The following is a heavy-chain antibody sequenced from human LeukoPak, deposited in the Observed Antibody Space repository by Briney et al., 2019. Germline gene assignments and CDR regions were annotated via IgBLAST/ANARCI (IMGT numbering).Heavy chain of an antibody. J-gene: IGHJ5*02. Sequence: PGRSLRISCAASGFTFSGDGIHWVRQAPGKALEWVALISYDGSNKYYADSVKGRFNISRDNSKNTLYLQMNSLRAEDTAVYYCAKDYCSGGSCNCFEPWGQGTLVTASS. D-gene: IGHD2-15*01. CDR2: ISYDGSNK. CDR1: GFTFSGDG. CDR3: AKDYCSGGSCNCFEP. V-gene: IGHV3-30*18.